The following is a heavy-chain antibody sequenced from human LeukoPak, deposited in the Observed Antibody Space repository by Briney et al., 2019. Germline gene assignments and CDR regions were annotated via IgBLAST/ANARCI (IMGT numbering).Heavy chain of an antibody. CDR2: TYYRSKWYN. CDR1: GDSVSSNSAA. V-gene: IGHV6-1*01. D-gene: IGHD6-6*01. CDR3: ARGDEYSSSSSYYYYYMDV. Sequence: KASQTLSLTCAISGDSVSSNSAAWNWIRQSPSRGLEWLGRTYYRSKWYNDYAVSVKSRITINPDTSKNQFSLQLNSVTPEDTAVYYCARGDEYSSSSSYYYYYMDVWGKGTTVTVS. J-gene: IGHJ6*03.